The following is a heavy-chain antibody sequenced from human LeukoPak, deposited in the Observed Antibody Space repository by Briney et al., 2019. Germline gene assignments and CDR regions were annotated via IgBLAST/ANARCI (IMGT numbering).Heavy chain of an antibody. J-gene: IGHJ4*02. V-gene: IGHV3-23*01. CDR3: AKDLSGTYSESDY. D-gene: IGHD1-26*01. CDR2: ISSSGGST. Sequence: PGGSLRLSCAASGFTFSSYAMSWVRQAPGKGLEWVSTISSSGGSTYYADSVKGRFTISRDNSKSTLYLQMNSLRAEDTAVYYCAKDLSGTYSESDYWGQGTLVTVSS. CDR1: GFTFSSYA.